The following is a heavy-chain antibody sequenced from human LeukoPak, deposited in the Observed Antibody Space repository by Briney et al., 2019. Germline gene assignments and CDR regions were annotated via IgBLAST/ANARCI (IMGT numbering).Heavy chain of an antibody. J-gene: IGHJ4*02. CDR2: IHPGDSDI. V-gene: IGHV5-51*01. Sequence: GESLKISCKGSGNSFTSYWIGWVRQMPGKGLEWMGIIHPGDSDIRYSPSFQGQVTISADKSISTAYLQWSSLKASDTAMYYCARRECSSSEPFDYWGQGTLVTVSS. CDR3: ARRECSSSEPFDY. D-gene: IGHD6-6*01. CDR1: GNSFTSYW.